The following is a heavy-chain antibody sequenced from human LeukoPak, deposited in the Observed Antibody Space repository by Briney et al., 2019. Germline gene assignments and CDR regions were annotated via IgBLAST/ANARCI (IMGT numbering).Heavy chain of an antibody. CDR3: ARRFGVLFDY. J-gene: IGHJ4*02. V-gene: IGHV4-39*01. D-gene: IGHD3-3*01. Sequence: SETLSLTCAVYGGSFSGYYWGWIRQPPGKGVEGIGSIYYSGSTYYNPSLTSRVTISVDTSNNQFSLKLSSVTAADTAVYYCARRFGVLFDYWGQGTLVTVSS. CDR2: IYYSGST. CDR1: GGSFSGYY.